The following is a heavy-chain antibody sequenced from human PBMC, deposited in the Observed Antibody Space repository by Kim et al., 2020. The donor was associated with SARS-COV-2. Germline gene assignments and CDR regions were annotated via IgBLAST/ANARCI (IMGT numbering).Heavy chain of an antibody. CDR3: ASPLLLTGYSFDY. D-gene: IGHD3-9*01. J-gene: IGHJ4*02. V-gene: IGHV4-34*01. Sequence: YNPSLQSRVTISVDTSKNQFSLKLSSVTAADTAVYYCASPLLLTGYSFDYWGQGTLVTVSS.